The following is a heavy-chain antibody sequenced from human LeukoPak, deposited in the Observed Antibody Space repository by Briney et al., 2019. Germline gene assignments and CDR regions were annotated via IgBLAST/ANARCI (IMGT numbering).Heavy chain of an antibody. D-gene: IGHD3-3*01. Sequence: PGGSLRLSCAASGFTFSSYVMSWVRQAPGKGLEWVSVIYSGGSTYYADSVKGRFTISRDNSKNTLYLQMNSLRAEDTAVYYCARGLIPEYYDFWSGYVGAFDIWGQGTMVTVSS. CDR3: ARGLIPEYYDFWSGYVGAFDI. CDR2: IYSGGST. J-gene: IGHJ3*02. V-gene: IGHV3-53*01. CDR1: GFTFSSYV.